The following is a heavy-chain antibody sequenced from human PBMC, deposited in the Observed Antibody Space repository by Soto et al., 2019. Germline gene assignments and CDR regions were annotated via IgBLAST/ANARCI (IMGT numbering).Heavy chain of an antibody. J-gene: IGHJ4*02. V-gene: IGHV3-30*18. CDR2: ISYDGSNK. CDR3: AKAPAGIAVFDY. D-gene: IGHD6-19*01. CDR1: GFTFSSYN. Sequence: QVRLVESGGGVVQPGTSLRLSCAASGFTFSSYNMHWVRQAPGKGLEWVAIISYDGSNKNYSDSVKGRFTISKDNSKNTLYRQMNSLRPEDTAVFYCAKAPAGIAVFDYWGQGTLVTVSS.